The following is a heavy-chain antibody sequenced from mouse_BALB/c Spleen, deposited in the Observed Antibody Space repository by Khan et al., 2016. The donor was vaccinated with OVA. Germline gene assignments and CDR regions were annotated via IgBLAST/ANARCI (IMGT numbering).Heavy chain of an antibody. CDR2: INPSKGDT. V-gene: IGHV1S81*02. CDR1: GYTFTSYY. D-gene: IGHD2-1*01. Sequence: QVQLQQPGAELVKPGASVKISCKASGYTFTSYYMYWVKQRPGQGLEWIGGINPSKGDTKFNEKFKSKATLTVDKSSSTAYMQLSSLTSEDSAVYYVARSGDGNPFAYWGQGTLVTVSA. CDR3: ARSGDGNPFAY. J-gene: IGHJ3*01.